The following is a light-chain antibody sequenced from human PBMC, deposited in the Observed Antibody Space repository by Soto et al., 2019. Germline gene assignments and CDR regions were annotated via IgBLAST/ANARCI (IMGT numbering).Light chain of an antibody. CDR2: GAS. CDR1: QSVDNNY. CDR3: QQYGNSPYT. V-gene: IGKV3-20*01. J-gene: IGKJ2*01. Sequence: EIVLTQSPGTLSLSPGESATLSCRASQSVDNNYVAWYQQKPGQAPTLLIHGASYRAAGIPDRFSGSGSGTDFTPTLSRLEPEDFAVFHCQQYGNSPYTFGQGTKLEI.